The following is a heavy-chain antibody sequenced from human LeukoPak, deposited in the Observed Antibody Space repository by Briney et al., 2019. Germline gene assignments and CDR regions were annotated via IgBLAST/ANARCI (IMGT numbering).Heavy chain of an antibody. J-gene: IGHJ6*02. Sequence: GGSLRLSCAASGFTFSSYNMNWVRPAPGKGMEWVSYIISGSSTIYYADSVKGRFTISRDNGKNSLYLQMNSLRAEDTAVYYCAREDHYYHGMDVWGQGTTVTVSS. V-gene: IGHV3-48*01. CDR3: AREDHYYHGMDV. CDR2: IISGSSTI. CDR1: GFTFSSYN.